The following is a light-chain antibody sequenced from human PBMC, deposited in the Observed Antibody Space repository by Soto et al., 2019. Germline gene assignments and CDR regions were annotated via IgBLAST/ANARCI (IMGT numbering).Light chain of an antibody. CDR2: DAS. CDR1: QTVGRY. CDR3: QQRLRWPST. J-gene: IGKJ5*01. V-gene: IGKV3-11*01. Sequence: EIVLTQSPATLYLSPGDRVTLSCRASQTVGRYLSWYQHSPGQGPRLLVYDASNRATGIPARFSGSGSETDFTLTISSLEPEDFAVYYCQQRLRWPSTFGQGKRLDIK.